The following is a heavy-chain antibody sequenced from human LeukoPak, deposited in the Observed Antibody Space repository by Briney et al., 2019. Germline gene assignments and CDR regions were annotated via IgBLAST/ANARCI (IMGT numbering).Heavy chain of an antibody. V-gene: IGHV3-23*01. D-gene: IGHD4-17*01. CDR2: ISGRGGST. J-gene: IGHJ4*02. CDR3: AKDPDDDYLEGFDY. CDR1: GFTFSSYG. Sequence: GGSLRLSCAASGFTFSSYGMSWVRQAPGRGLEWVAAISGRGGSTIYADSVKGRCTISRDNSKKTLYLQMNGLRAEDTAVYYCAKDPDDDYLEGFDYWGQGTLVTVSS.